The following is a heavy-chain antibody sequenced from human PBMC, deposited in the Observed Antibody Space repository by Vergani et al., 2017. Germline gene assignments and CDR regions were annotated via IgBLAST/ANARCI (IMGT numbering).Heavy chain of an antibody. D-gene: IGHD5-12*01. CDR3: ARVETVARADAFDS. V-gene: IGHV4-59*10. CDR1: GGSFSGYY. J-gene: IGHJ3*02. Sequence: QVQLQQWGAGLLKPSETLSLTCAVYGGSFSGYYWSRIRQPAGKGLEWIGRIYTSGSTNYNPSLKSRVTISVDTSKNQFSLKLSSVTAADTAVYYCARVETVARADAFDSWGEGTMVTVSS. CDR2: IYTSGST.